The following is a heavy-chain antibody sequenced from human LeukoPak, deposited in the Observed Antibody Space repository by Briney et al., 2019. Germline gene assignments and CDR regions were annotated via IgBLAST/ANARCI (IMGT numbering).Heavy chain of an antibody. D-gene: IGHD2-15*01. CDR3: ARRPYCSGGTCYGMDV. Sequence: GGSLRLSRAASGFTISSYEMNWVRQAPGKGLEWVSYISSSGSTIYYADSVKGRFTISRDNAKNSLYLQMNSLRAENTAVYYCARRPYCSGGTCYGMDVWGQGTTVTVSS. CDR2: ISSSGSTI. V-gene: IGHV3-48*03. CDR1: GFTISSYE. J-gene: IGHJ6*02.